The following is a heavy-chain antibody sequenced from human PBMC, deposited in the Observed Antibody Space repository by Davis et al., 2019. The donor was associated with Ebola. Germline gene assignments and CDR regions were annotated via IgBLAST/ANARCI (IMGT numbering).Heavy chain of an antibody. V-gene: IGHV4-34*01. J-gene: IGHJ5*02. CDR3: ARGLGMGWFDP. D-gene: IGHD1-14*01. Sequence: GSLRLSCTVSGASISSYYWSWIRQPPGKGLEWIGEINHSGATNYTPSLKSRVTVSMDTSKNQFSLKVSSVTAADTAVYYCARGLGMGWFDPWGQGTLVTVSS. CDR1: GASISSYY. CDR2: INHSGAT.